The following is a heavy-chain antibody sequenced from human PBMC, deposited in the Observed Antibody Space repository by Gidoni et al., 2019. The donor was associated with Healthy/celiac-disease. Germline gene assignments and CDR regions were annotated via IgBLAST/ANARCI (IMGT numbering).Heavy chain of an antibody. V-gene: IGHV1-69*06. Sequence: QVQLVQSGAAVKKPGSSVKVSCKASGGTFRSSAISWVRQAPGQGLEWMGGIIPIFGTANYAQKFQGRVTSTADKSTSTAYMELSSLRAEDTAVYYCARATKAGYGGNYPHYWYFDLWGRGTLVTVSS. CDR3: ARATKAGYGGNYPHYWYFDL. J-gene: IGHJ2*01. CDR2: IIPIFGTA. CDR1: GGTFRSSA. D-gene: IGHD4-17*01.